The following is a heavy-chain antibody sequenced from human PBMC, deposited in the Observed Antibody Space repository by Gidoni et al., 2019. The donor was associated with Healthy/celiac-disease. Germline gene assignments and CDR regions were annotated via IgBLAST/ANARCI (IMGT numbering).Heavy chain of an antibody. CDR3: ATTIVVVIGAYDY. D-gene: IGHD3-22*01. J-gene: IGHJ4*02. V-gene: IGHV1-24*01. CDR1: GYTLTELS. Sequence: QVQLAQAGAEVKKPGASVKVSGKGSGYTLTELSMHWVRQAPGKGLEWMGGFDPEDGETIHAQKFQGRVSMTEDTSTDTAYMELSSLRSEDTAVYYCATTIVVVIGAYDYWGQGTLVTVSS. CDR2: FDPEDGET.